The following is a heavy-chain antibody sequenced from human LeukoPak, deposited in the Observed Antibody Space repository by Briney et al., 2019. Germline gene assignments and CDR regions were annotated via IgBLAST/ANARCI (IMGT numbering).Heavy chain of an antibody. CDR2: INYSGST. Sequence: PSETLSLTCTVSGGSISTSSYYWGWIRQPPGKGLEWIGNINYSGSTYYNPSLKRRVTISVDTSKNQFSLKLSSVTAADTTVYFCARLPSSGWYWDYRGQGALVTVSS. CDR3: ARLPSSGWYWDY. CDR1: GGSISTSSYY. J-gene: IGHJ4*02. V-gene: IGHV4-39*01. D-gene: IGHD6-19*01.